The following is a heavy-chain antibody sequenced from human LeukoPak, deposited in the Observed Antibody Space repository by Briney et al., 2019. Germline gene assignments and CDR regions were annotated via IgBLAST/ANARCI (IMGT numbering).Heavy chain of an antibody. CDR3: ARASPYYDFDY. D-gene: IGHD3-22*01. J-gene: IGHJ4*02. Sequence: SETLSLTCAVSGGSISSGGYSWSWIRQPSGKGLEWIGYIYHSGSTYYNPSLKSRVTISVDRSKNQFSLKLSSVTAADTAVYYCARASPYYDFDYWGQGTLVTVSS. CDR2: IYHSGST. CDR1: GGSISSGGYS. V-gene: IGHV4-30-2*01.